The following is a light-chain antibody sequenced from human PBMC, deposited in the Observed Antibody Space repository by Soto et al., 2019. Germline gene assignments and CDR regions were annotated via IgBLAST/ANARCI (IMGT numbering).Light chain of an antibody. J-gene: IGKJ1*01. Sequence: IVLTQSPSALSLSPGERATLSCRAGQSVSSYLAWYQQKPVQAPRLLIYDASNRATGIPDRFSGSGSGTDFTLTISSLDPEDFAVYYCQKYGSSPPTWTFGQGTKVDI. CDR1: QSVSSY. CDR2: DAS. CDR3: QKYGSSPPTWT. V-gene: IGKV3-20*01.